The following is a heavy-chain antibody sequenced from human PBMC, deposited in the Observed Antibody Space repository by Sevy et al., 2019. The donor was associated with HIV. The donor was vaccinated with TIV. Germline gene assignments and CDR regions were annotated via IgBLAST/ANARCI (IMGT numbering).Heavy chain of an antibody. CDR1: GFTFSDYY. D-gene: IGHD5-12*01. CDR3: ARDPEMATITSGYFDY. CDR2: ISSSGSTI. Sequence: LSLTYAASGFTFSDYYMSWIRQAPGKGLEWVSYISSSGSTIYYADSVKGRFTISRDNAKNSLYLQMNSLRAEDTAVYYCARDPEMATITSGYFDYWGQGTLVTVSS. V-gene: IGHV3-11*01. J-gene: IGHJ4*02.